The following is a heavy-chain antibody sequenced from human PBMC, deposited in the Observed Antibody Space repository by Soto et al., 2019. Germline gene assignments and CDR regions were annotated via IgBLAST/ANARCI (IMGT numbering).Heavy chain of an antibody. CDR1: GGSISSGDYY. Sequence: PSETLSLTCTVSGGSISSGDYYWSWIRQPPGKGLEWIGYIYYSGSTYYNPSLKSRVTISVDTSKNQFSLKLSSVTAADTAVYYCAREGLRYLEGSPVDYWGQGTLVTVSS. CDR3: AREGLRYLEGSPVDY. D-gene: IGHD5-12*01. V-gene: IGHV4-30-4*01. CDR2: IYYSGST. J-gene: IGHJ4*02.